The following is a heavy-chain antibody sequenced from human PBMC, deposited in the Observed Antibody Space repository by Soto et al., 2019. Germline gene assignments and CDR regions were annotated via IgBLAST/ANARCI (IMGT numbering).Heavy chain of an antibody. Sequence: ASVKVSCKASGYTFTSYYMHWVRQAPGQGLEWMGIINPSGGSTSYARKFQGWVTMIRDTSTSTVYMELRSLKSDDTAVYSCAIQDGGVVDWGQGTLVTVSS. V-gene: IGHV1-46*01. CDR1: GYTFTSYY. CDR3: AIQDGGVVD. J-gene: IGHJ4*02. D-gene: IGHD3-16*01. CDR2: INPSGGST.